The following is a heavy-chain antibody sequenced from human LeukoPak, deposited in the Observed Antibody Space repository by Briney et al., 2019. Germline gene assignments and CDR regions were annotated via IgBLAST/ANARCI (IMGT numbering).Heavy chain of an antibody. J-gene: IGHJ3*02. CDR2: ITRSSSTI. Sequence: GGSLRLSCAVSGFTFSWYSMNWVRQAPGKGLEWLSYITRSSSTIYYADSVKGRFTISRDNAKNSLYLQMNSLRVDDTAVNYCATADRGAFDIWGQGTMVIVSS. V-gene: IGHV3-48*01. CDR1: GFTFSWYS. CDR3: ATADRGAFDI.